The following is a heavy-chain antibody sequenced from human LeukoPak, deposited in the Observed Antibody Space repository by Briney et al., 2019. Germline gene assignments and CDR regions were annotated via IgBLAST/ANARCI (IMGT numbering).Heavy chain of an antibody. CDR1: GFTFSSYG. CDR3: AKSDYGDHDY. D-gene: IGHD4-17*01. J-gene: IGHJ4*02. V-gene: IGHV3-30*18. Sequence: GGSLRLSCAASGFTFSSYGMTWVRQAPGKGLEWVAVISYDGGNKYYADSVKGRFTISRDNSKNTLYLQMNSLRAGDTAVYYCAKSDYGDHDYWGQGTLVTVSS. CDR2: ISYDGGNK.